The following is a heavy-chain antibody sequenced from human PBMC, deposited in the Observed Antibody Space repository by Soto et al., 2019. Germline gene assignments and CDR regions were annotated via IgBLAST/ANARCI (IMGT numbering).Heavy chain of an antibody. J-gene: IGHJ4*02. CDR2: ISSSGGYT. CDR1: GFTFSDYY. D-gene: IGHD6-13*01. CDR3: ARARLGSSSWYHYFDY. V-gene: IGHV3-11*05. Sequence: PGGSLRLSCAASGFTFSDYYMSWIRQAPGKGLEWVSSISSSGGYTNYADSVKGRFTISRDNAKNSLYLQMNSLRAEDTAVYYCARARLGSSSWYHYFDYWGQGTLVTVSS.